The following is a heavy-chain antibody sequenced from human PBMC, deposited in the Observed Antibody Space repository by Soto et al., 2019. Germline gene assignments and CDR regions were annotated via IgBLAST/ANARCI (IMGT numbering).Heavy chain of an antibody. Sequence: PSETLALTGTVAGGSISSYYWSWIRQPAGKGLEWIGRIYTSGSTNYNPSLKSRVTMSVDTSKNQISLKLTSATAADTAVYYCARSPPSSYYGGSGTFDYWGQGTLVTVSS. V-gene: IGHV4-4*07. J-gene: IGHJ4*02. CDR2: IYTSGST. D-gene: IGHD3-10*01. CDR1: GGSISSYY. CDR3: ARSPPSSYYGGSGTFDY.